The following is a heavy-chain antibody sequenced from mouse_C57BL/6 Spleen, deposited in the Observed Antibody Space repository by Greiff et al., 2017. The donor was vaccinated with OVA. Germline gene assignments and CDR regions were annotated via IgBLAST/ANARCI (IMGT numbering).Heavy chain of an antibody. CDR2: FYTGSGSI. Sequence: QVQLQQSGAELVKPGASVKLSCKASGYTFTEYTIHWVKQRSGQGLEWIGWFYTGSGSIKYNEKFQDKATLTADKSSSTVYMELSSLTSEDSAVYIGARHEGNDGSSSGYVDFWGTGTTVTVSS. CDR3: ARHEGNDGSSSGYVDF. J-gene: IGHJ1*03. V-gene: IGHV1-62-2*01. CDR1: GYTFTEYT. D-gene: IGHD1-1*01.